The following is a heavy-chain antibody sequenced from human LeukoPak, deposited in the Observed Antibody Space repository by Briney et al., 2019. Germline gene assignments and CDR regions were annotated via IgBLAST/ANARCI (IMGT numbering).Heavy chain of an antibody. J-gene: IGHJ4*02. CDR3: ARAPGWQLLFNY. CDR2: INAGNGNT. Sequence: ASVKVSCKASGYTFTSYAMHWVRQAPGQRLEWMGWINAGNGNTKYSQKFQGRVTITRDTSASTAYMGLSSLRSEDTAVYYCARAPGWQLLFNYWGQGTLVTVSS. D-gene: IGHD2-15*01. CDR1: GYTFTSYA. V-gene: IGHV1-3*01.